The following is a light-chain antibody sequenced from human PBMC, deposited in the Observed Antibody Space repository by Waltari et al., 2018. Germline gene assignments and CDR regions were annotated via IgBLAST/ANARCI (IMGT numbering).Light chain of an antibody. CDR3: QSYDTSLSTYV. CDR1: RSNIGTSLY. V-gene: IGLV1-40*01. J-gene: IGLJ2*01. CDR2: GNT. Sequence: QSVLTQPPSVSGAPGQGVTISCTGSRSNIGTSLYVYWYQQCPGTAPKLLIYGNTNRPSGVPDRFSGSKSGSSASLAISGLQAEDEAHYYCQSYDTSLSTYVFGGGTKLTVL.